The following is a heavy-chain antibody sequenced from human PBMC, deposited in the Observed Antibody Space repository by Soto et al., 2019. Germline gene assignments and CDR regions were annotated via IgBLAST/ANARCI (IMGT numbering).Heavy chain of an antibody. CDR2: IYYSGST. V-gene: IGHV4-39*01. J-gene: IGHJ4*02. CDR3: ARRGSGSYSDY. D-gene: IGHD3-10*01. CDR1: GGSISSSSHY. Sequence: SETLSLTCTVSGGSISSSSHYWGWIRQPPGKGLEWIGSIYYSGSTSYNPSLKSRVTISVDTSKNQFSLKLSSVTAADTAVYYCARRGSGSYSDYWGQGTLVTVSS.